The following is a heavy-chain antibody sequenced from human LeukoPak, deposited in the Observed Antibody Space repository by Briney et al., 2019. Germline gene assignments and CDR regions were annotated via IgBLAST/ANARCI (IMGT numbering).Heavy chain of an antibody. Sequence: SEALSLTCAVSGVSVSDYYWSWIRQSPERGLEWIGEVSPGGYITYNPSLRSRVIISEDTSENHLSLNVTSVTAADTALYYCARIRCGRGQKICYNHWAQGSLVTVSS. CDR2: VSPGGYI. J-gene: IGHJ5*02. D-gene: IGHD2-21*01. CDR3: ARIRCGRGQKICYNH. V-gene: IGHV4-34*01. CDR1: GVSVSDYY.